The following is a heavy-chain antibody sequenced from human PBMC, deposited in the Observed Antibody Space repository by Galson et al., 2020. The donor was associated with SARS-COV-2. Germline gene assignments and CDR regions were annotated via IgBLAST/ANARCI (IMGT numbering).Heavy chain of an antibody. CDR1: GYTFTSYG. CDR3: ARERKIDILTGYPYYYYMDV. Sequence: GESLKISCKASGYTFTSYGISWVRQAPGQGLEWMGWISAYNGNTNYAQKLQGRVTTTTDTSTSTAYMELRSLRSDDTAVYYCARERKIDILTGYPYYYYMDVWGKGTTFTVSS. J-gene: IGHJ6*03. CDR2: ISAYNGNT. D-gene: IGHD3-9*01. V-gene: IGHV1-18*04.